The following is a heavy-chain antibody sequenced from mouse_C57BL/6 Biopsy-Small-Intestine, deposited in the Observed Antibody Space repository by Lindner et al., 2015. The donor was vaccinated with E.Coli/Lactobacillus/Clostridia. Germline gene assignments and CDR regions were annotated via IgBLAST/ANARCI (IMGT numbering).Heavy chain of an antibody. CDR3: ARRDYSNSWFAY. J-gene: IGHJ3*01. CDR2: IYPGDGDT. Sequence: VQLQESGPELVKPGASVKISCKASGYAFSSSWMNWVKQRPGKGLEWIGQIYPGDGDTNYNGKFKGKATLTADKSSSTAYMQLSSLTSEDSAIYYCARRDYSNSWFAYWGQGTLVTVSA. V-gene: IGHV1-82*01. D-gene: IGHD2-5*01. CDR1: GYAFSSSW.